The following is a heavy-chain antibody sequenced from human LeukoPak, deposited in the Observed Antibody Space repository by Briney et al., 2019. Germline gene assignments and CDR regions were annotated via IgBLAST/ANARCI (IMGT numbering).Heavy chain of an antibody. V-gene: IGHV4-59*08. CDR3: ARPDIVGVDDAFDI. Sequence: SETLSLTCAVYGGSFSGYYWSWIRQPPGKGLEWIGYIYYSGSTNYNPSLKSRVTISVDTSKNQFSLKLSSVTAADTAVYYCARPDIVGVDDAFDIWGQGTMVTVSS. D-gene: IGHD1-26*01. CDR1: GGSFSGYY. J-gene: IGHJ3*02. CDR2: IYYSGST.